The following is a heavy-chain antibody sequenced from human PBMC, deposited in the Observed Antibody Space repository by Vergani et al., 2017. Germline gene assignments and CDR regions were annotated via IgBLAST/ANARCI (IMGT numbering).Heavy chain of an antibody. Sequence: EVQLVQSGAEVKKPGESLKISCKGSGYSFTSYWIGWVRQMPGQGLEWMGMIYPGNSETRNNPSFRGQVTMSVDKSISTAYLQWSSLKASDSAMYYCARVYGRGMSCAGTDYFYHIDVWGKGTTVTVS. J-gene: IGHJ6*03. CDR3: ARVYGRGMSCAGTDYFYHIDV. D-gene: IGHD3/OR15-3a*01. CDR1: GYSFTSYW. CDR2: IYPGNSET. V-gene: IGHV5-51*01.